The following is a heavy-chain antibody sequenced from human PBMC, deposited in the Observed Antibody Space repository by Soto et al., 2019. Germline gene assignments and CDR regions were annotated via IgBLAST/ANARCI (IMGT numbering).Heavy chain of an antibody. J-gene: IGHJ6*02. CDR2: IYSSGDT. V-gene: IGHV4-59*01. CDR3: ARDYPYFTLTTTGGMDV. D-gene: IGHD4-17*01. Sequence: SDTLSLTCAVSGGSITNYYWSWIRQPPGKGLEWLGYIYSSGDTNYNPSLKSRVTISVDRSKNQFSLRLTSVTAADTAVYYCARDYPYFTLTTTGGMDVWGQGTTVTVSS. CDR1: GGSITNYY.